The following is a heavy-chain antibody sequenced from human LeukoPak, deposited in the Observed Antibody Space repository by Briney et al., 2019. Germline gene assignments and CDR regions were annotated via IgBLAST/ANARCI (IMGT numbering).Heavy chain of an antibody. CDR2: LYSGGSS. V-gene: IGHV3-53*01. J-gene: IGHJ5*02. CDR1: GFTVSGNY. D-gene: IGHD6-13*01. Sequence: PGGSLRLSCAASGFTVSGNYMSWVRQAPGKGLEWVSALYSGGSSYYTDSVKGRFTISRDNSKNTLYLQMNSLRVEDTAVYYCAGGTPGIAAAVDPWGQGALVTVSS. CDR3: AGGTPGIAAAVDP.